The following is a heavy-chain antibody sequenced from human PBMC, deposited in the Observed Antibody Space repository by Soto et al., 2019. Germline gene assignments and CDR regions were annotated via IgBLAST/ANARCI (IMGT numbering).Heavy chain of an antibody. J-gene: IGHJ4*02. CDR1: EYSFTSYW. CDR3: ARLGADRNFDY. CDR2: IFPGDSET. D-gene: IGHD3-16*01. V-gene: IGHV5-51*01. Sequence: DSRKISCRCSEYSFTSYWIVWVRQMPGKGLEWMVIIFPGDSETTYSPSFQGQVTISADKSISTAYLQWSSLKASDTAMYYCARLGADRNFDYWGQGTLVTVSA.